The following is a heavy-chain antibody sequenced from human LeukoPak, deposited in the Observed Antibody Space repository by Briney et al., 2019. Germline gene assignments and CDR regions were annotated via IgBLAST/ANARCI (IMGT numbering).Heavy chain of an antibody. J-gene: IGHJ4*02. D-gene: IGHD3-3*01. V-gene: IGHV3-48*04. CDR2: ISSSSSTI. Sequence: PGGSLRLSCAASGFTFSNYSMNWVRQAPGKGLEWVSYISSSSSTIYYADSVKGRFTISRDNAKNSLYLQMNSLRAEDTAVYYCARDRVPYYDFWSGYQHWGQGTLVTVSS. CDR3: ARDRVPYYDFWSGYQH. CDR1: GFTFSNYS.